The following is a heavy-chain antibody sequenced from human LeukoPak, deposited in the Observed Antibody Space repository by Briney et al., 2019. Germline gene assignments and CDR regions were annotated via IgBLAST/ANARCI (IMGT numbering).Heavy chain of an antibody. J-gene: IGHJ4*02. D-gene: IGHD6-13*01. Sequence: GGSLRLSCAASEFSVSHNYMSWVRQAPGKGLEWVSVIHSDGTTHYADSVKGRFTISRDNSKNTLYLQMNSLRVEDTAMYYCARETGYSTSWYAYYFDYWGQGTLVTVSS. CDR1: EFSVSHNY. CDR3: ARETGYSTSWYAYYFDY. V-gene: IGHV3-53*01. CDR2: IHSDGTT.